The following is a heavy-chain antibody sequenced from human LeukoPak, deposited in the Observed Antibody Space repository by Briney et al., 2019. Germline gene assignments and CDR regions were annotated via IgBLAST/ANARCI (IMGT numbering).Heavy chain of an antibody. CDR1: GGSISSSSYY. D-gene: IGHD2-2*01. V-gene: IGHV4-39*01. J-gene: IGHJ3*02. CDR3: ARLSQDIVVVPAAISAFDI. Sequence: SETLSLTCTVSGGSISSSSYYWGWIRQPPGKGLEWIGSIYYSGSTYYNPSLKSRVTISVDTSKNQFSLKLSSVTAADTAVYYCARLSQDIVVVPAAISAFDIWGQGTMVTVSS. CDR2: IYYSGST.